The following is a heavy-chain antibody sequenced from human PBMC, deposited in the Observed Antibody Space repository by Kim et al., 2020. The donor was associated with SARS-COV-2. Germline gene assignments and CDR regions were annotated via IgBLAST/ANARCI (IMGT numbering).Heavy chain of an antibody. CDR3: AKEARWSFES. J-gene: IGHJ4*02. V-gene: IGHV3-7*03. CDR1: GFTFSVHW. D-gene: IGHD2-15*01. CDR2: IKYDGSEQ. Sequence: GGSLRLSCAASGFTFSVHWMSWVRQAPGKGLEWMAKIKYDGSEQYYVDFVKGRFTVSRDNAKNSVYLQMNNVRPEDAAMYYCAKEARWSFESWGQGILVT.